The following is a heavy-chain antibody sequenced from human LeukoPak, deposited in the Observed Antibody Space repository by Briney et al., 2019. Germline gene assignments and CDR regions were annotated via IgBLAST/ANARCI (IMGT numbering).Heavy chain of an antibody. V-gene: IGHV3-30*18. D-gene: IGHD3-9*01. J-gene: IGHJ4*02. CDR3: AKDQNDILTGFDY. CDR2: ISYDGSNK. Sequence: GGSLRLSCAASGFTFSSYGMHWVRQAPGKGLEWVTVISYDGSNKYYADSVKGRFTISRDNSKNTLYLQMNSLRAEDAAVYYCAKDQNDILTGFDYWGQGTLVTVSS. CDR1: GFTFSSYG.